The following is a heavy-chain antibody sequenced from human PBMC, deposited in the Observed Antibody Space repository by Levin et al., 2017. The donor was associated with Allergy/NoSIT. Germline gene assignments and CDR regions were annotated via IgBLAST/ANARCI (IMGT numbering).Heavy chain of an antibody. CDR1: GFTFSSYA. J-gene: IGHJ5*02. V-gene: IGHV3-30-3*01. CDR3: ARVWPPIYGSGSFSCCQGWFDP. Sequence: GGSLRLSCAASGFTFSSYAMHWVRQAPGKGLEWVAVISYDGSNKYYADSVKGRFTISRDNSKNTLYLQMNSLRAEDTAVYYCARVWPPIYGSGSFSCCQGWFDPWGQGTLVTVSS. CDR2: ISYDGSNK. D-gene: IGHD3-10*01.